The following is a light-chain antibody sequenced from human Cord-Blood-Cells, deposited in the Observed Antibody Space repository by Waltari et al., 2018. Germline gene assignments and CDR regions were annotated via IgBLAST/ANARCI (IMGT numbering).Light chain of an antibody. CDR3: SAYTSSSTLV. V-gene: IGLV2-14*01. CDR2: DVS. CDR1: SSDVGGYNY. J-gene: IGLJ3*02. Sequence: QSALTQPASVSGSPGQSITISCTGTSSDVGGYNYVSWYQQHPGKAPKLMIYDVSNRASGVSKRFSGSKSANTATLTVSGLQAEDEADYYCSAYTSSSTLVFGGGTKLTVL.